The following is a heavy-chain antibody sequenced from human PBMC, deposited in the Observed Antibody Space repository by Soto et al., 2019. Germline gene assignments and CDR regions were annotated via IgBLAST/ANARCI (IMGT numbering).Heavy chain of an antibody. CDR2: MNPNSGNT. Sequence: QVQLVQSGAEVKKPGASVKVSCKASGYTFTSYDINWVRQATGQGLEWMGWMNPNSGNTGYAQKFQGRVTMTRNTSISTAYMELSSLRSEDTAVYYCARGSPYDLWSGYLYYFDYWGQGPLVTVSS. V-gene: IGHV1-8*01. CDR1: GYTFTSYD. CDR3: ARGSPYDLWSGYLYYFDY. J-gene: IGHJ4*02. D-gene: IGHD3-3*01.